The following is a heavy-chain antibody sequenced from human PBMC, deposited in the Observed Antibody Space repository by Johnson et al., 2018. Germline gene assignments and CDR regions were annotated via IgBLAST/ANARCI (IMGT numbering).Heavy chain of an antibody. Sequence: VQLVESGGGVVQPGRSLRLSCAASGFTFNSYGMHWVRQAPGKGLEWVAVLSYDGSNKYYADSVKGRFTISRDNSKNTLYLQMNSLRAEDTAVYYGARDRDSIPPPLSSGDYYMDVWGKGTTVTVSS. J-gene: IGHJ6*03. CDR1: GFTFNSYG. D-gene: IGHD3-10*01. V-gene: IGHV3-30*03. CDR3: ARDRDSIPPPLSSGDYYMDV. CDR2: LSYDGSNK.